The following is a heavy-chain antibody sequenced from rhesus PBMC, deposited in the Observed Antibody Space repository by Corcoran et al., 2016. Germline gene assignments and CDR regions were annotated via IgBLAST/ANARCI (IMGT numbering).Heavy chain of an antibody. J-gene: IGHJ6*01. CDR2: TTPYHDNT. Sequence: QVQLVQSGAEVKKPGSSVKLSCKASGYTFTDFYIHWVRQAPRQGLEWMGWTTPYHDNTTHAQTLQGRVTMPRDTSTSTAYLELTSLRSEDTAVYYCARGDRAPVLWGQGVVVTVSS. CDR3: ARGDRAPVL. D-gene: IGHD5-12*01. V-gene: IGHV1S2*01. CDR1: GYTFTDFY.